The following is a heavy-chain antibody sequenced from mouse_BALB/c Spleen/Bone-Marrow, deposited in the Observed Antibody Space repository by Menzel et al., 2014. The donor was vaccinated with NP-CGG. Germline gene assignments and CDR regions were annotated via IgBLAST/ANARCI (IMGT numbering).Heavy chain of an antibody. Sequence: EVQLQQSGAELVKPGASVKLSCTASGLNIKDTYMHWVKQRPEQGLEWIGRIDPANGNTKYDPKFQGKATITADTSSNTAYLQLSSLTSEGTAVYYCARWLLPYGLDYWGQGTSVTVSS. CDR2: IDPANGNT. J-gene: IGHJ4*01. D-gene: IGHD2-3*01. V-gene: IGHV14-3*02. CDR3: ARWLLPYGLDY. CDR1: GLNIKDTY.